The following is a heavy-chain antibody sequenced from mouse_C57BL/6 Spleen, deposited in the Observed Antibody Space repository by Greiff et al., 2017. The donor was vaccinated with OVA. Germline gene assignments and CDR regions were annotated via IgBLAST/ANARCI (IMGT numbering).Heavy chain of an antibody. D-gene: IGHD3-2*02. CDR2: ISSGSSTI. CDR1: GFTFSDYG. J-gene: IGHJ2*01. Sequence: EVKLVESGGGLVKPGGSLKLSCAASGFTFSDYGMHWVRQAPEKGLEWVAYISSGSSTIYYADTVKGRFTISRDNAKNTLFLQMTSLRSEDMAMYYCARESAQAHYFDYWGQGTTLTVSS. V-gene: IGHV5-17*01. CDR3: ARESAQAHYFDY.